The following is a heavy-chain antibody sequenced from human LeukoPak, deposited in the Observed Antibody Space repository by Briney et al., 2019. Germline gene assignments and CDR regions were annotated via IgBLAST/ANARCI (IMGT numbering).Heavy chain of an antibody. V-gene: IGHV1-69*04. CDR3: ARHSSRGHYYDFDF. CDR2: IVPVIGVA. D-gene: IGHD3-22*01. Sequence: SVKVSCKASGYTFTSYGISWVRQAPGQGLEWVGKIVPVIGVATYAQSLQGRVIITADRSTNTAYMELSSLRFEDSAVYFCARHSSRGHYYDFDFWGQGSLVTVSS. CDR1: GYTFTSYG. J-gene: IGHJ4*02.